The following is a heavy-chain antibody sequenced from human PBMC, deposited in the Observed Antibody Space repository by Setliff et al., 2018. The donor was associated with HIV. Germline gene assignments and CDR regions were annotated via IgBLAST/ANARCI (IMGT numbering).Heavy chain of an antibody. D-gene: IGHD2-15*01. CDR2: IYYTGST. CDR1: GGSITSGDYH. J-gene: IGHJ4*02. V-gene: IGHV4-30-4*08. CDR3: ARDLGGPRNFDN. Sequence: SETLSLTRTVSGGSITSGDYHWSWIRQPPGKGLEWIGYIYYTGSTYYNPSLKSRLTISIDTSKNQFSLKLRSVTAADTAVYYCARDLGGPRNFDNWGQGTLVTVSS.